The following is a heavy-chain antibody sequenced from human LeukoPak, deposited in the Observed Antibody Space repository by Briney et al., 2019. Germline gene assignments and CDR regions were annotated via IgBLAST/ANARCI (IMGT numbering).Heavy chain of an antibody. V-gene: IGHV1-2*02. CDR3: ARASFWESPINWFAP. CDR2: INPNSGGT. Sequence: ASVKVSCKASGYTFTSYGISWVRQAPGQGLEWMGWINPNSGGTNYAQKFQGRVTMTRDTSISTAYMELSRLTSDDTAVYYCARASFWESPINWFAPWGQGTLVTVSS. D-gene: IGHD3-16*01. J-gene: IGHJ5*02. CDR1: GYTFTSYG.